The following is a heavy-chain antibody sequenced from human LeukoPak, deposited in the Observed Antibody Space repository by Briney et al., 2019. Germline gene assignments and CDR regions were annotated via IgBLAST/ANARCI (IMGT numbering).Heavy chain of an antibody. CDR3: AKDLYLTGYSFDY. D-gene: IGHD3-9*01. CDR2: ISYDGSNK. CDR1: GFTFSNYA. V-gene: IGHV3-30-3*01. Sequence: GGSLRLSCAASGFTFSNYAMHWVRQAPGKGLEWVAAISYDGSNKYYADSVKGRFTISRDNSKNTLYLQMNSLRAEDTAVYYCAKDLYLTGYSFDYWGQGTLVTVSS. J-gene: IGHJ4*02.